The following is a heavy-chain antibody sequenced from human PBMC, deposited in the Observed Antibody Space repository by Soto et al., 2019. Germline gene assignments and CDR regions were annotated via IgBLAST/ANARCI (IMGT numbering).Heavy chain of an antibody. V-gene: IGHV3-23*01. D-gene: IGHD4-17*01. Sequence: EVQLLESGGGLVQPGGSLRLSCAASGFTFSIYAMSWVRQPPGKGLEWVSGISGSGCSTYYADSGKGRFTTPRDNSQKAVHQQITGLRAEDTAAHYCAEGVSVSRYGDYPGDYWGQGTLVTVAA. CDR1: GFTFSIYA. CDR3: AEGVSVSRYGDYPGDY. CDR2: ISGSGCST. J-gene: IGHJ4*02.